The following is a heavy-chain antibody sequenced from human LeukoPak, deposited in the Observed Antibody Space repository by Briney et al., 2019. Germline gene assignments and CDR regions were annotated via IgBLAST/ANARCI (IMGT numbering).Heavy chain of an antibody. CDR3: ARAHPPESYYYYGMDV. Sequence: ASLKVSCKAYGDTFTSYAMHWVRQAPGQRLEWMGRLNAGNGNTKYSQKFQGRVTITRDTSASTAYMELSSLRSEDTAVYYCARAHPPESYYYYGMDVWGQGTTVTVSS. V-gene: IGHV1-3*01. CDR2: LNAGNGNT. CDR1: GDTFTSYA. J-gene: IGHJ6*02.